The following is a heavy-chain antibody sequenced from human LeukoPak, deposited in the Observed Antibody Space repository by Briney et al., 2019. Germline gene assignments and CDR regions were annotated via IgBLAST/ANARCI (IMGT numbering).Heavy chain of an antibody. Sequence: GGSLRLSCAASGFTFSNAWMSWVRQAPGKGLEWVSAVSGSGGSTYYADSVKGRFTISRDNSKNTLYLQMNSLRAEDTAVYYCAKGGYQYFDYWGQGTLVTVSS. CDR2: VSGSGGST. J-gene: IGHJ4*02. V-gene: IGHV3-23*01. CDR3: AKGGYQYFDY. CDR1: GFTFSNAW. D-gene: IGHD3-22*01.